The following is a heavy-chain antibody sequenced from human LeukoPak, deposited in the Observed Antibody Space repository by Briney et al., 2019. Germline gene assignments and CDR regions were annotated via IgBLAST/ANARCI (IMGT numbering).Heavy chain of an antibody. CDR3: AKDDSDFWSGYYVD. D-gene: IGHD3-3*01. Sequence: GRSLRLSCVASGFTFTGHSMHWVRQAPGKGLEWVAVVGNDEKTKFYADSLKGGFTVSRDNSKNAVYLQMNSLRAEDTAVYYWAKDDSDFWSGYYVDWGQGTLVTVSS. CDR2: VGNDEKTK. V-gene: IGHV3-30*04. J-gene: IGHJ4*02. CDR1: GFTFTGHS.